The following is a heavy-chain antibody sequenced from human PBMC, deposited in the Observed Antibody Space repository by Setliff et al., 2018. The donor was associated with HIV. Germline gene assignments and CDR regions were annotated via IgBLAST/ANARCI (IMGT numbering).Heavy chain of an antibody. J-gene: IGHJ3*02. V-gene: IGHV4-34*01. CDR1: GGSLSGDY. CDR3: ARGRGRTFYYDSSGSRAFDI. Sequence: SETLSLTCAVYGGSLSGDYWSWIRQPPGKGLEWIGEINQSGSTNYNPSLKSRVIISVGTSKNQLSLKLSSVAAADTAMYYCARGRGRTFYYDSSGSRAFDIWGQGTMVTVSS. CDR2: INQSGST. D-gene: IGHD3-22*01.